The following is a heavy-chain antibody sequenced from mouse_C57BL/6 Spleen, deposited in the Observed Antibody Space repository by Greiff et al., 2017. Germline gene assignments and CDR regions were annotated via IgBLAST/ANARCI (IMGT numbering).Heavy chain of an antibody. Sequence: DVQLQESGAELVRPGASVKLSCTASGFNIKDYYMHWVKQRPEQGLEWIGRIDPEDGDTEYAPKFQGKATMTADTSSNTAYLQLSSLTSEDTAVYYCTTFYYGSSSYAMDYWGQGTSVTVSS. V-gene: IGHV14-1*01. CDR1: GFNIKDYY. CDR2: IDPEDGDT. J-gene: IGHJ4*01. D-gene: IGHD1-1*01. CDR3: TTFYYGSSSYAMDY.